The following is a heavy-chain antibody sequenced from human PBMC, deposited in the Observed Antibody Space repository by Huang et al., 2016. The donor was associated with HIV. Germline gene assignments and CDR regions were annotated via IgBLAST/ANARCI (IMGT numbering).Heavy chain of an antibody. CDR2: INHSGST. V-gene: IGHV4-34*01. J-gene: IGHJ3*02. Sequence: QVQLQQWGAGLLKPSETLSLTCAVYGGSFSGYYWSWIRQSPGKGLEWIGEINHSGSTNYQPSLKSRLTISVDTSKNQFSLKLSSVTAADPAVYYCARERMMSWLDDHDAFDIWGQGTMVTVSS. D-gene: IGHD1-1*01. CDR3: ARERMMSWLDDHDAFDI. CDR1: GGSFSGYY.